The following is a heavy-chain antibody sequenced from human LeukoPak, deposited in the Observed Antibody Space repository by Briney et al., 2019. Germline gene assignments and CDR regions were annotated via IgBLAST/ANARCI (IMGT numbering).Heavy chain of an antibody. Sequence: ASVKVSCKAFGYTFTSYDFNWVRQASGQGLEWMGWINPNSGGINYAQRFHDRVTMTRDTSIFTAYMELNGLESDDTATYYCARFLGYTSGLDHWGQGTLVTVSS. CDR2: INPNSGGI. J-gene: IGHJ5*02. V-gene: IGHV1-2*02. D-gene: IGHD6-19*01. CDR1: GYTFTSYD. CDR3: ARFLGYTSGLDH.